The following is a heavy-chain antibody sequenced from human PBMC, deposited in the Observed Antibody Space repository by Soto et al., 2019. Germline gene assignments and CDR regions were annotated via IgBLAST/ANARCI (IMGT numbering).Heavy chain of an antibody. V-gene: IGHV1-69*13. CDR3: ARRNALDI. CDR2: TIPILGTA. D-gene: IGHD2-2*03. J-gene: IGHJ4*03. CDR1: GGTFSSFS. Sequence: SVNVSCKAAGGTFSSFSINWGRQAPGQGPEWMGGTIPILGTANYAQKFQGRVTIIADETTNTASLELTSLRSEDTAVYYCARRNALDIWGQGTPVTFSS.